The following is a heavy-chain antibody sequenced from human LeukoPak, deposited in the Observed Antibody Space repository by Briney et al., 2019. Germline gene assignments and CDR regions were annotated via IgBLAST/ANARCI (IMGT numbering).Heavy chain of an antibody. CDR2: ISNDGTNE. Sequence: GASLRLSCAASRFTFSTYAMHLVRQAPGKGLESVAGISNDGTNEDHADSVKGRFTISRDKSKNTLYLQMNSLRAEDTAIYYCARDRIAVAGMGAFQHWGQGTMVTVSS. J-gene: IGHJ1*01. V-gene: IGHV3-30-3*01. D-gene: IGHD6-19*01. CDR3: ARDRIAVAGMGAFQH. CDR1: RFTFSTYA.